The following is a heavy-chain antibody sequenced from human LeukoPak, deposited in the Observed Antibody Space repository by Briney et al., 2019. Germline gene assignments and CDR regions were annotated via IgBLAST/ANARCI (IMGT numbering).Heavy chain of an antibody. Sequence: GGSLRLSCAASGFTFSSYAMSWVRQAPGKGLEGVSAISGSGGSTYYADSVKGRFTISRDNSKNTLYLQMNSLRAEDTAVYYCAKGLTILDYDFWSGYPLRAYGYWGQGTLVTVSS. V-gene: IGHV3-23*01. CDR3: AKGLTILDYDFWSGYPLRAYGY. D-gene: IGHD3-3*01. CDR1: GFTFSSYA. CDR2: ISGSGGST. J-gene: IGHJ4*02.